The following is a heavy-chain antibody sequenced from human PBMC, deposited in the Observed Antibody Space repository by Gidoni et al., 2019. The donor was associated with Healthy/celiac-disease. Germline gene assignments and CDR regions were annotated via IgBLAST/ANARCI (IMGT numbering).Heavy chain of an antibody. CDR2: IRSKAYGGTT. J-gene: IGHJ4*02. Sequence: EVQLVESGGGLVKPGRPLRLSCTASGFTFGDYAMTWCRQAPGKGLEWVGFIRSKAYGGTTEYAASVKGRFTISRDDSKSIAYLQMNSLKTEDTAVYYCTRVPIQLWLPASVDYWGQGTLVTVSS. D-gene: IGHD5-18*01. CDR3: TRVPIQLWLPASVDY. CDR1: GFTFGDYA. V-gene: IGHV3-49*05.